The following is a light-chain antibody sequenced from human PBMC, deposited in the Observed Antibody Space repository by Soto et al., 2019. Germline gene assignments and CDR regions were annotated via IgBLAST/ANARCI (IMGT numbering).Light chain of an antibody. V-gene: IGLV1-47*01. CDR1: RSNIGTNF. J-gene: IGLJ3*02. CDR3: AAWDDSLSAGV. Sequence: QSVLTQPPSASGAPGQGVTIPCSGSRSNIGTNFVYWYQQFPGTAPRLLIHWNNQRPSGVPDRFSGSKSGTSASLAISGLRSEDEADYFCAAWDDSLSAGVFGGGTKLTVL. CDR2: WNN.